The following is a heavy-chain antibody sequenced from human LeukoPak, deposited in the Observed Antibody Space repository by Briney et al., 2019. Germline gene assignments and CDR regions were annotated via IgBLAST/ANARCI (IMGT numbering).Heavy chain of an antibody. CDR3: ARVYDSSGYYPQPYWYFDL. D-gene: IGHD3-22*01. V-gene: IGHV3-53*01. Sequence: PGGSLRLSCAASGFTVSSNYMSWVRQAPGKGLEWVSVIYSDGSAYYADSVKGRFTISRDNSKNTLYLQMNSLRAEDTAVYYCARVYDSSGYYPQPYWYFDLWGRGTLVTVSS. CDR1: GFTVSSNY. J-gene: IGHJ2*01. CDR2: IYSDGSA.